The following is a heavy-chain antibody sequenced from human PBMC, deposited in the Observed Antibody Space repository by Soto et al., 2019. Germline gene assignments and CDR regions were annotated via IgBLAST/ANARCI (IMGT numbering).Heavy chain of an antibody. CDR3: ARDGDVNTGFGKDY. CDR2: IWYDGGNK. CDR1: GFTFGNYG. V-gene: IGHV3-33*01. J-gene: IGHJ4*02. D-gene: IGHD3-16*01. Sequence: GGSLRLSCAAHGFTFGNYGMHWVRQAPGKGLEWVAFIWYDGGNKYYAESVKGRYTISRDNSKNTLYLQKHSLRAEDTAVYYCARDGDVNTGFGKDYWGQGTLATVSS.